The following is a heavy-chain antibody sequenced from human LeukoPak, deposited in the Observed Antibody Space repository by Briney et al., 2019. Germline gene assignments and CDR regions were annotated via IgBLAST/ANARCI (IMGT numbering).Heavy chain of an antibody. D-gene: IGHD3-10*01. V-gene: IGHV4-39*07. CDR1: GGSINNTIFY. CDR3: ARTHKSWFGESIQYYYYYMDV. CDR2: VYYSGIN. Sequence: PSETLSLTCTVSGGSINNTIFYWGWIRQPPGKGLEWIGTVYYSGINYSSPSLKSRVTISVDTSKNQFSLKLSSVTAADTAVYYCARTHKSWFGESIQYYYYYMDVWGKGTTVTVSS. J-gene: IGHJ6*03.